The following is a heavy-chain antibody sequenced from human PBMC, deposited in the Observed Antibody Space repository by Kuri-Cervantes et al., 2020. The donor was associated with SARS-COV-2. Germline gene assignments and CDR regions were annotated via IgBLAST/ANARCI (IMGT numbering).Heavy chain of an antibody. CDR1: GFNYLNYA. CDR3: AKDLGYGDYSDAFDI. J-gene: IGHJ3*02. Sequence: LKISCTASGFNYLNYAMHWVRQAPGTGLEWVAVVSYNGTNKYYADSVKGRFTISRDNSRNIVYLQMNSLRPEDTAVYYCAKDLGYGDYSDAFDIWGQGTMVTVSS. CDR2: VSYNGTNK. D-gene: IGHD4-17*01. V-gene: IGHV3-30-3*01.